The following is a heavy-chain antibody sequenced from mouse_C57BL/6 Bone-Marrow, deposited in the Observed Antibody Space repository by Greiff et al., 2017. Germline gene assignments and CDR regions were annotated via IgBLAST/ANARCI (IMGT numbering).Heavy chain of an antibody. CDR3: ARGLLRSVGGYFDY. V-gene: IGHV1-53*01. CDR2: INPSNGGT. D-gene: IGHD1-1*01. Sequence: QVHLQQPGTELVKPGASVKLSCKASGYTFPSYWMHWVKQRPGQGLEWIGNINPSNGGTYYNVKFKSKATLTVDKSSSTDYMQLSSLTSEDSAVYDCARGLLRSVGGYFDYWGQGTTLTVSS. CDR1: GYTFPSYW. J-gene: IGHJ2*01.